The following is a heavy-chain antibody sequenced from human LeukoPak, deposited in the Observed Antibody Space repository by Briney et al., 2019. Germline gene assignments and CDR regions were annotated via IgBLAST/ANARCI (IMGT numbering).Heavy chain of an antibody. CDR2: IYHTGST. V-gene: IGHV4-34*01. CDR3: ARDFYSSSFGFDL. Sequence: PSETLSLTCGVYGGSFSGLYWSWIRQPPGKGLEWIGEIYHTGSTNYNPSLKSRVTISVDTSKNQFSLKLSSVTAADTAVYYCARDFYSSSFGFDLWGRGTLVTVSS. CDR1: GGSFSGLY. D-gene: IGHD6-13*01. J-gene: IGHJ2*01.